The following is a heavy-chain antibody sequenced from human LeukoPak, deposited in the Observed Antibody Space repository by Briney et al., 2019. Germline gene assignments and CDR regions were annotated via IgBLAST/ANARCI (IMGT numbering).Heavy chain of an antibody. D-gene: IGHD2-2*01. CDR2: TSGSGGST. J-gene: IGHJ4*02. CDR3: AKNSLVVPAAIDYFDY. CDR1: GFTFSSYA. Sequence: GGSLRLSCAASGFTFSSYAMSWVRQAPGKGLEWVSATSGSGGSTYYADSVKGRFTISRDNSKNTLYLQMNSLRAEDTAVYYCAKNSLVVPAAIDYFDYWGQGTLVTVSS. V-gene: IGHV3-23*01.